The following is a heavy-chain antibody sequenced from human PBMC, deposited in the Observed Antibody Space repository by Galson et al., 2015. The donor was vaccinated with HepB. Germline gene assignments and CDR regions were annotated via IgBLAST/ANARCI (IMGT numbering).Heavy chain of an antibody. CDR2: TYYRSKWYN. J-gene: IGHJ3*02. CDR3: ARHDDFFGLHDAFGI. V-gene: IGHV6-1*01. CDR1: GDSVSSNTAA. D-gene: IGHD3-3*01. Sequence: CAISGDSVSSNTAAWNWIRQSPSRGLEWLGRTYYRSKWYNEYAVSVTSRITINPDTSKNQFSLQLNSVTPEDTAVYYCARHDDFFGLHDAFGIWGQGTMVTVSS.